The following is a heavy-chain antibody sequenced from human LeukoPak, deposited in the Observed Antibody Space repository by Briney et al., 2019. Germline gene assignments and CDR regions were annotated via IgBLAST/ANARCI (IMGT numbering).Heavy chain of an antibody. CDR3: ARDSPGYGGYSY. J-gene: IGHJ4*02. Sequence: GGSLRLSCTATGFTISTYWMTWVRQAPGKGLEWAANIKEDGSAKYHVDSMKGRFTISRDNAKNSLYLQINSLRAEDTAVHYCARDSPGYGGYSYWGQGTLVTVSS. D-gene: IGHD5-12*01. V-gene: IGHV3-7*04. CDR2: IKEDGSAK. CDR1: GFTISTYW.